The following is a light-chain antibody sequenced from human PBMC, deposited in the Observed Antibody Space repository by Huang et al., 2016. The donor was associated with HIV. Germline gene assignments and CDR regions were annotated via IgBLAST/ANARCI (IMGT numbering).Light chain of an antibody. Sequence: DIQLTQSPSSLSASVGDRVTITCRASKNINSVLNWYKQTPGKAPNLLIYDASSLQSGVPSRCSGSGSGRDFTLTISGLQPVDLGTYYCQQSYNTSWTFGQGTTVEIK. J-gene: IGKJ1*01. V-gene: IGKV1-39*01. CDR2: DAS. CDR1: KNINSV. CDR3: QQSYNTSWT.